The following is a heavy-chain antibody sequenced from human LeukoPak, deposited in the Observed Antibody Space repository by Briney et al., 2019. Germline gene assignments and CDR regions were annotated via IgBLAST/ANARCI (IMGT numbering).Heavy chain of an antibody. CDR2: TSNDGNSQ. CDR1: GFTFSNFA. CDR3: ARDKYYGSGSYLIDY. J-gene: IGHJ4*02. Sequence: GGSLRLSCAASGFTFSNFAIYWVRQAPGKGLEWVAVTSNDGNSQYYADSVKGRFTISRDNSKSTLYLQMNSLRAEDTAVYYCARDKYYGSGSYLIDYWGQGTLVTVSS. D-gene: IGHD3-10*01. V-gene: IGHV3-30*04.